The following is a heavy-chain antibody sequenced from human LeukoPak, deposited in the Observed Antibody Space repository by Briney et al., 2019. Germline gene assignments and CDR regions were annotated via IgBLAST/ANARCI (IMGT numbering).Heavy chain of an antibody. CDR1: GDTVSNTSSS. CDR3: ARAFAYYYDGSGYHPFDY. Sequence: SQTLSLTCAISGDTVSNTSSSWHWIRKSPSRGLEWLGRTYYGSKWYSDYTLSVQSRISINPETSKNQFSLQLSSVTPEDTAMYYCARAFAYYYDGSGYHPFDYWGQGTLVTVSS. J-gene: IGHJ4*02. D-gene: IGHD3-22*01. V-gene: IGHV6-1*01. CDR2: TYYGSKWYS.